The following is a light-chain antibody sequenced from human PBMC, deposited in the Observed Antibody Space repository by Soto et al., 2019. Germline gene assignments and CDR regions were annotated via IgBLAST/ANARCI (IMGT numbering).Light chain of an antibody. Sequence: IQLTQSPSSLSASVGDRVTITCRASQGISTLLAWYQQKPGKAPKVLIYEASLLQSGVPSRFSGSGSGTDFALTISRLETDDSAVYYCQQYGGSPFTCGPGTKGDIK. CDR3: QQYGGSPFT. V-gene: IGKV1-9*01. J-gene: IGKJ3*01. CDR1: QGISTL. CDR2: EAS.